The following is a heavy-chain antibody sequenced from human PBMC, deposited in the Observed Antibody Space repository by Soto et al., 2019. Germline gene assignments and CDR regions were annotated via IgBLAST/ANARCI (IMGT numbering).Heavy chain of an antibody. CDR1: GYSFTKYG. V-gene: IGHV1-3*01. CDR3: ASTDCSSTSCYNYYYGMDV. Sequence: GASVKVSCKTSGYSFTKYGLRWVRQAPGQRLEWMGWINPGNGDTKYSQKFQGRVTITRDTSATTAYMELSSLRSEDSAVFYCASTDCSSTSCYNYYYGMDVWGQGTTVTVSS. J-gene: IGHJ6*02. CDR2: INPGNGDT. D-gene: IGHD2-2*01.